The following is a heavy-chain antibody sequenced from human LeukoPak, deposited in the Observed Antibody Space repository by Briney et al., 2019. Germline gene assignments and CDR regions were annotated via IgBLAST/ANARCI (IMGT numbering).Heavy chain of an antibody. J-gene: IGHJ3*02. Sequence: HPGGSLRLSCAASGFTFDDYAMHWVRQAPGKGLEWVSGISWNSGSIGYADSVKGRFTISRDNSKSTLHLQMNGLRAEDTAVYYCARDPLGISRWTNAFDIWGQGTTVIVS. V-gene: IGHV3-9*01. CDR2: ISWNSGSI. CDR1: GFTFDDYA. D-gene: IGHD6-13*01. CDR3: ARDPLGISRWTNAFDI.